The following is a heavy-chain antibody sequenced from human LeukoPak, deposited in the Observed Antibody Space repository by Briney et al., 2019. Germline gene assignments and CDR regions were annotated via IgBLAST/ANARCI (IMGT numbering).Heavy chain of an antibody. CDR3: ARGYCSSTSCYPHDY. Sequence: ASVKVSCKASGYTFTSDGISWVRQAPGQGLEWMGWISAYNGNTNYAQKLQGRVTMTTDTSTSTAYMELRSLRSDDTAVYYCARGYCSSTSCYPHDYWGQGTLVTVCS. J-gene: IGHJ4*02. CDR1: GYTFTSDG. CDR2: ISAYNGNT. D-gene: IGHD2-2*03. V-gene: IGHV1-18*01.